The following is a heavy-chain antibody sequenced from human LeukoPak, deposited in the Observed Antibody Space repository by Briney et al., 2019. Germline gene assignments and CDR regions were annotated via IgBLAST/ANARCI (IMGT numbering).Heavy chain of an antibody. CDR3: AGWEPGIVGATPYRRAYYMDV. CDR1: GFTFSSYG. V-gene: IGHV3-23*01. Sequence: PGGSLRLSCAASGFTFSSYGMSWVRQAPGKGLEWVSAISGSGGSTYYADSVKGRFTISRDNSKNTLYLQMNSLRAEDTAVYYCAGWEPGIVGATPYRRAYYMDVWGKGTTVTISS. J-gene: IGHJ6*03. CDR2: ISGSGGST. D-gene: IGHD1-26*01.